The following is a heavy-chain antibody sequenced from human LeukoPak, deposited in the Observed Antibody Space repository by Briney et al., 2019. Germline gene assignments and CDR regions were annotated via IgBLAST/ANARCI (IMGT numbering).Heavy chain of an antibody. Sequence: GASVKVSCKASGYTFTGYYMHWVRQAPGQGLEWMGWINPNSGGTNYAQKFQGRVTMTRDTSISTAYMELSRLRSDDTAVYYCARARPLSGWYENWFDPWGQGTLVTVSS. CDR3: ARARPLSGWYENWFDP. CDR2: INPNSGGT. V-gene: IGHV1-2*02. J-gene: IGHJ5*02. CDR1: GYTFTGYY. D-gene: IGHD6-19*01.